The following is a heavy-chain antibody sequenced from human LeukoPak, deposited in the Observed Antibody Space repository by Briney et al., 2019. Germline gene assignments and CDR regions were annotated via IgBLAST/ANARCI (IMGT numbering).Heavy chain of an antibody. Sequence: GGSLRLSCAASGFTFSSYNMNWVRQAPGKGLEWVSSISSSDSYIYYADSVKGRFTISRDNAKNSLFLQMNSLRAEDTAVYYCARDLLGYDYYYMDVWGKGTTVTVSS. D-gene: IGHD3-16*01. J-gene: IGHJ6*03. CDR1: GFTFSSYN. CDR3: ARDLLGYDYYYMDV. V-gene: IGHV3-21*01. CDR2: ISSSDSYI.